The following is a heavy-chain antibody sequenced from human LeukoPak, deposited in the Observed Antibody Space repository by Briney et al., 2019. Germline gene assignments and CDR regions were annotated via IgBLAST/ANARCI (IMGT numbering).Heavy chain of an antibody. CDR2: ISGSGGST. V-gene: IGHV3-23*01. J-gene: IGHJ4*02. CDR3: AKVGDSRGWYYFDY. D-gene: IGHD6-19*01. Sequence: GGSRRLSCAASGFTFSSYAMSWVRQAPGKGLEWVSGISGSGGSTYYADSAKGRFTISRDNSKNTLYLQLNSLRAEDTAVYYCAKVGDSRGWYYFDYWGQGTLVTVSS. CDR1: GFTFSSYA.